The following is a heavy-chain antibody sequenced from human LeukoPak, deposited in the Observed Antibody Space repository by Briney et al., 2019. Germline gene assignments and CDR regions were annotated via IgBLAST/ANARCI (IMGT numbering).Heavy chain of an antibody. Sequence: GGSLRLSCAASGFTFSSYWMSWVRQAPGKGLEWVANIKQDGSEKYYVDSVKGRFTISRDNAKNSLYLQMNSLRAEDTAVYYCARDNGGSYWIGGEYFGYWGQGTLVTVSS. J-gene: IGHJ4*02. V-gene: IGHV3-7*01. CDR3: ARDNGGSYWIGGEYFGY. CDR2: IKQDGSEK. CDR1: GFTFSSYW. D-gene: IGHD1-26*01.